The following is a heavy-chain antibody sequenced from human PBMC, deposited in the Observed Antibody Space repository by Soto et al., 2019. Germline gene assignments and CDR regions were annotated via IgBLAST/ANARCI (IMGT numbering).Heavy chain of an antibody. J-gene: IGHJ4*02. V-gene: IGHV4-59*04. CDR3: ARQGEDFGTFFAY. D-gene: IGHD3-3*01. Sequence: ETLSLTCTVSGGSISSYYWSWIRQPPGKGLEWIGYIYYSGSTYYNPSLKSRVTISVDTSKNQFSLKLSSVTAADTAVYYCARQGEDFGTFFAYGGQGTLVPVSS. CDR2: IYYSGST. CDR1: GGSISSYY.